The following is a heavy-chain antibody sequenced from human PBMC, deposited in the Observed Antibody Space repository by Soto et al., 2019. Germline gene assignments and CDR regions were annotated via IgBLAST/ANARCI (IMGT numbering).Heavy chain of an antibody. D-gene: IGHD3-16*01. V-gene: IGHV1-18*01. CDR1: GYTFTNFG. J-gene: IGHJ4*02. CDR2: ISAYNGNT. Sequence: QVQLVQSGAEVKKPGASVKVSCKASGYTFTNFGISWVRKAPGQGLEWMGWISAYNGNTNYAQKFKGRVTMPTDTSTSTAYMEVRSLRFDDTAVYYCARGGTPMDYWGQGTLVTVSS. CDR3: ARGGTPMDY.